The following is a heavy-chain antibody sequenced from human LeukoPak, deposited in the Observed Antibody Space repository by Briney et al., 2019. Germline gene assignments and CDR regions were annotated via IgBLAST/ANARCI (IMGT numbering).Heavy chain of an antibody. D-gene: IGHD6-19*01. CDR1: GYSISSGYY. CDR2: IYHGGST. V-gene: IGHV4-38-2*01. CDR3: ARHFSADPFDY. Sequence: PSETLSLTCAVSGYSISSGYYWRWIRQPPGMGLDSVGSIYHGGSTYYNPCLKSRVTMSVDTSKSQFSLNLSSVTAADTAVYYCARHFSADPFDYWGQGTLVTVSS. J-gene: IGHJ4*02.